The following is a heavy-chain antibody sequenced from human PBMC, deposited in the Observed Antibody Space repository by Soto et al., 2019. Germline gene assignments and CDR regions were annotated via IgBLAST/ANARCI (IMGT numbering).Heavy chain of an antibody. CDR3: ATSLSPVAGRPLHN. CDR2: IYSGGNS. J-gene: IGHJ4*02. D-gene: IGHD6-19*01. Sequence: PGGSLRLSCEASGLTVATNSFIWVRQAPGKGLEWVSVIYSGGNSYYADSARGRFSVSRDSPKNTLYLQISSLRAGDTAMYYCATSLSPVAGRPLHNWGQGTLVTVSS. CDR1: GLTVATNS. V-gene: IGHV3-53*01.